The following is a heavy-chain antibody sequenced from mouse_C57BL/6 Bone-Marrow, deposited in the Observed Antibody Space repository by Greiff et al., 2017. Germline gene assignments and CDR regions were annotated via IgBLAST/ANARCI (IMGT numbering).Heavy chain of an antibody. V-gene: IGHV1-64*01. CDR1: GYTFTSYW. J-gene: IGHJ3*01. Sequence: VQLQQPGAELVKPGASVKLSCKASGYTFTSYWMHWVKQRPGQGLEWIGMIHPNSGSTNYNEKFKSKATLTVDKSSSTAYMELSSLTNEDSAVYYCTRSFDGYYTWFAYWGQGTLVTVSA. D-gene: IGHD2-3*01. CDR3: TRSFDGYYTWFAY. CDR2: IHPNSGST.